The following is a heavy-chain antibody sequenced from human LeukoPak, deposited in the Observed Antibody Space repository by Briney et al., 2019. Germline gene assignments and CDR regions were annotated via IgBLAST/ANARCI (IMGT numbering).Heavy chain of an antibody. D-gene: IGHD1-1*01. CDR1: GSRFTNYW. CDR3: ARRGYRSPMDY. V-gene: IGHV5-51*01. J-gene: IGHJ4*02. Sequence: GEPLKISCVGSGSRFTNYWIGWVRQMPGKGLEWMGIIYPGDSDTRYSPSFQGQVTISADKSISTAYLQWSSLKASDTAMYYCARRGYRSPMDYWGQGTLVTVPS. CDR2: IYPGDSDT.